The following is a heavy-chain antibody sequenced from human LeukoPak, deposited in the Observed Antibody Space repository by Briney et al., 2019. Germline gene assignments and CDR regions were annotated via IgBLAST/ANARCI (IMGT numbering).Heavy chain of an antibody. V-gene: IGHV1-69*13. CDR1: GGTLSSYA. CDR2: IIPIFGTA. CDR3: ARVLEITGTNWFDP. D-gene: IGHD1-7*01. Sequence: GASVKVSCKASGGTLSSYAISWVRQAPGQGLEWMGGIIPIFGTANYAQKFQGRVTITADESTSTAYMELSSLRSEDTAVYYCARVLEITGTNWFDPWGQGTLVTVSS. J-gene: IGHJ5*02.